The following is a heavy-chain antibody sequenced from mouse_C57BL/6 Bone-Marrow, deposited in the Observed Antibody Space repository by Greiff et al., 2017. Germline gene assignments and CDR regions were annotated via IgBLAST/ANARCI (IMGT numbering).Heavy chain of an antibody. CDR1: GYSFTGYF. J-gene: IGHJ2*01. V-gene: IGHV1-20*01. D-gene: IGHD1-1*01. CDR2: INPYNGDT. Sequence: EVQLQQSGPELVKPGDSVKISCKASGYSFTGYFMNWVMQSHGKSLEWIGRINPYNGDTFYNQKFKGKATLTVDKSSSTAHMELRSLTSEDSAVYYCAPITPVGTFDYWGQGTTLTVSS. CDR3: APITPVGTFDY.